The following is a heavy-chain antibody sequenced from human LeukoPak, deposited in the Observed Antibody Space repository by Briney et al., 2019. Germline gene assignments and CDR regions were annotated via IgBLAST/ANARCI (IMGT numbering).Heavy chain of an antibody. D-gene: IGHD7-27*01. V-gene: IGHV3-23*01. J-gene: IGHJ4*02. Sequence: PGGSLRLSRAASGFTFDNSAMSWVRQAPGKGLEWVSSITISGDSAYYADSVKGRFTIFRDNSKSTLFLQMNSLRVEDTAVYYCARDSATLASTGEVDYWGQGALVTVSS. CDR2: ITISGDSA. CDR1: GFTFDNSA. CDR3: ARDSATLASTGEVDY.